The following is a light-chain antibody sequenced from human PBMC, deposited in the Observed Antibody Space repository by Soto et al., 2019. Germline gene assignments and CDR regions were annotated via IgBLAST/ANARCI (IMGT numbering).Light chain of an antibody. V-gene: IGKV3-20*01. J-gene: IGKJ1*01. CDR3: HQRQSWPRT. CDR1: QSVTSNY. Sequence: EIVLTQSPGTLSLSPGERATLSCRASQSVTSNYVAWYQQTPGQAPRLLFFGASIRAAGIPARFSASGSGTDFTLTISDVQPEDFALYYCHQRQSWPRTFGQGTKVDIK. CDR2: GAS.